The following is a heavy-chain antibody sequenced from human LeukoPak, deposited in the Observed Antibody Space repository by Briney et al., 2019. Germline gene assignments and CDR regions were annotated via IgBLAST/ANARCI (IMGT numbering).Heavy chain of an antibody. Sequence: ASVKVSCKASGYTFTSYYVHWVRQAPGQGLEWMGIINPSGGSTSYAQKFQGRVTMTRDTSTSTVYMELSSLRSEDTAVYYCARGRVRGVRAESSDAFDIWGQGTMVTVSS. J-gene: IGHJ3*02. CDR2: INPSGGST. CDR3: ARGRVRGVRAESSDAFDI. CDR1: GYTFTSYY. D-gene: IGHD3-10*01. V-gene: IGHV1-46*01.